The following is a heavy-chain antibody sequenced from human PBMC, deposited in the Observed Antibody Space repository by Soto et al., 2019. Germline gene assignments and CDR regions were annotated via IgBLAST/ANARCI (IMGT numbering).Heavy chain of an antibody. D-gene: IGHD5-18*01. CDR1: RVTVSIYA. CDR3: VRGYSHGYYN. J-gene: IGHJ4*02. V-gene: IGHV3-64D*06. CDR2: ISSNGVST. Sequence: GGSLGLCCADSRVTVSIYAVLLVRQAPGKGLEEVSAISSNGVSTYYADSVKGRFTIYRDNSKNTGYLQMSMLRAENTAGNNVVRGYSHGYYNRGQATLVTVPS.